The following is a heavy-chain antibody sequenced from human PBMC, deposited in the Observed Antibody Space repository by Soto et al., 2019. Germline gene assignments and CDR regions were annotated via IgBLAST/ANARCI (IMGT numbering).Heavy chain of an antibody. J-gene: IGHJ6*02. CDR1: GYTFTGYY. Sequence: ASVKVSCKASGYTFTGYYMHWVRQAPGQGLEWMGWINPNSGGTNYAQKFQGWVTMTRDTSISTAYMELSRLRSDDTAVYYCARGTVRGVDYYGMDACGQGTTVTVSS. V-gene: IGHV1-2*04. D-gene: IGHD3-10*01. CDR2: INPNSGGT. CDR3: ARGTVRGVDYYGMDA.